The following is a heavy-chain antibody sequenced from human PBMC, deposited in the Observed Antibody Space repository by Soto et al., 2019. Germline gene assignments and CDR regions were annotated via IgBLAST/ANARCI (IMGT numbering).Heavy chain of an antibody. J-gene: IGHJ5*02. CDR2: IYYSGST. CDR3: ARHPRGAVAATGRSNWFDP. V-gene: IGHV4-59*08. D-gene: IGHD6-19*01. CDR1: GGSISSYY. Sequence: QVQLQESGPGLVKPSETLSLTCTVSGGSISSYYWSWIRQPPGKGLEWIGYIYYSGSTNYNPSLKSRVTISVATSKNQFSLKLSSVTAADTAVYYCARHPRGAVAATGRSNWFDPWGQGTLVTVSS.